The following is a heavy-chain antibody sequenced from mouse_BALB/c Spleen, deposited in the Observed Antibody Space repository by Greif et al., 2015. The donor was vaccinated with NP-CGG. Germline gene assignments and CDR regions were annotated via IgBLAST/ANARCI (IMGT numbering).Heavy chain of an antibody. CDR2: ISSGSSTI. D-gene: IGHD1-2*01. V-gene: IGHV5-17*02. Sequence: EVKVVESGGGLVQPGGSRKLSCAASGFTFSSFGMHWVRQAPEKGLEWVAYISSGSSTIYYADTVKGRFTISRDNPKNPLFLQMTSLRSEDTAMYYCARPSGTAPYFGVWGAGTTVTVSS. CDR1: GFTFSSFG. CDR3: ARPSGTAPYFGV. J-gene: IGHJ1*01.